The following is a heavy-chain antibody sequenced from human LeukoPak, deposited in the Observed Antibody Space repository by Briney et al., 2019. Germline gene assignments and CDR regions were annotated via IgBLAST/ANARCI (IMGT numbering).Heavy chain of an antibody. J-gene: IGHJ2*01. V-gene: IGHV4-30-2*01. CDR2: IYHSGST. CDR3: ARVSDYYDSSGYYYVSWYFDL. CDR1: GGSISSGGHS. Sequence: SQTLSLTCAVSGGSISSGGHSWSWIRQPPGKGLEWIGYIYHSGSTYYNPSLKSRVTISVDRSKNQFSLKLSSVTAADTAVYYCARVSDYYDSSGYYYVSWYFDLWGRGTLVTVSS. D-gene: IGHD3-22*01.